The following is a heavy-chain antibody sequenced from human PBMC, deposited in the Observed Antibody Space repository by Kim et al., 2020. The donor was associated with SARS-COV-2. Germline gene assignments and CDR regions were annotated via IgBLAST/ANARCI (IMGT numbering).Heavy chain of an antibody. V-gene: IGHV3-23*01. D-gene: IGHD6-13*01. CDR2: VGGSGGNT. CDR3: AKGRSENIAAAFNY. CDR1: GFTFSTYA. Sequence: GGSLRLSCAASGFTFSTYAMSWVRQAPGKGLEWVSTVGGSGGNTYHADSAKGRFTIFRDNSKNTVALQMNSLRAEDTALYYCAKGRSENIAAAFNYWGQG. J-gene: IGHJ4*02.